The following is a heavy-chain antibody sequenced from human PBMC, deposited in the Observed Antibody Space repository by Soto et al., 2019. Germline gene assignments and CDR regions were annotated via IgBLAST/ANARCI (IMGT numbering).Heavy chain of an antibody. V-gene: IGHV3-23*01. CDR3: AKAGGDCSGGSCYSNQGHY. CDR2: IVGSGSST. D-gene: IGHD2-15*01. J-gene: IGHJ4*02. CDR1: GFTFSSYA. Sequence: EVHLLESGGGLVQPGGSLRLSCAASGFTFSSYAMSWVRQAPGKGLEWVSGIVGSGSSTYYADSVRGRFTISRDNSKSTLYLQMNSLRADDTARYYCAKAGGDCSGGSCYSNQGHYWGQGTLVTVSS.